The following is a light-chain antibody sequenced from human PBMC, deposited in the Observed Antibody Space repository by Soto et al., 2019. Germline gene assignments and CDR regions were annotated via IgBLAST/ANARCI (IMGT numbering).Light chain of an antibody. Sequence: EIVMTQSPATLSVSPGDRVTLSCRASQSVSSDLAWYQQRPGQAPRLLIYGASTRATGIPARFSGTGSGTEFTLTIIRLQSEDFAIYSCQQYNNWPPYTFGQGTKLEIK. J-gene: IGKJ2*01. CDR1: QSVSSD. CDR3: QQYNNWPPYT. V-gene: IGKV3-15*01. CDR2: GAS.